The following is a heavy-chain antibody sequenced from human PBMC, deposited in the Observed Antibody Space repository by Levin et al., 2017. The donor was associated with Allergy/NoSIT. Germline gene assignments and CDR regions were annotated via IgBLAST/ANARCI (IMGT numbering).Heavy chain of an antibody. CDR1: GFSLSTPKVG. V-gene: IGHV2-5*02. CDR2: IYWDDDK. D-gene: IGHD5-12*01. Sequence: SGPTLVKPTQTLTLTCTFSGFSLSTPKVGVGWIRQPPGKALEWLALIYWDDDKYYNPSLKSRLTITKDTSKNQVVLTMTNMDPVDTATYYFAHRWRMNTGYDYLRWFDPWGQGTLVTVSS. CDR3: AHRWRMNTGYDYLRWFDP. J-gene: IGHJ5*02.